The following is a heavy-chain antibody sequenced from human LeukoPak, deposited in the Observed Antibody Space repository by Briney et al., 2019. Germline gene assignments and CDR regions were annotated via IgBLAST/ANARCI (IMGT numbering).Heavy chain of an antibody. CDR3: AKGCQCPSGLSSWFDP. D-gene: IGHD1-14*01. CDR1: GFTFSSYS. V-gene: IGHV3-23*01. CDR2: LSGSGDGQ. J-gene: IGHJ5*02. Sequence: GGSLRLSCAASGFTFSSYSMNWVRQAPGKGLEWVSGLSGSGDGQFYADSVKGRFTISRDISKNILYLQMNSLRAEDTAVYYCAKGCQCPSGLSSWFDPRGQGTLVAVSS.